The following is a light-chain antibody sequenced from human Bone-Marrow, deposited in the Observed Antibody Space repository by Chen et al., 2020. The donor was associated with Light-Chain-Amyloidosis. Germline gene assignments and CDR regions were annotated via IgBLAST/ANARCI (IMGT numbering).Light chain of an antibody. CDR3: KAADSSGTYEVK. CDR1: ELPTKY. CDR2: IDT. J-gene: IGLJ2*01. V-gene: IGLV3-25*03. Sequence: SYDLTQPPSVSVSPGQTARITFSGDELPTKYASWYQQKPGKAPVLVIHIDTERPSGISERFSGSSSATTATLTISGVQAEDEADNHCKAADSSGTYEVKFGGGTKLSVL.